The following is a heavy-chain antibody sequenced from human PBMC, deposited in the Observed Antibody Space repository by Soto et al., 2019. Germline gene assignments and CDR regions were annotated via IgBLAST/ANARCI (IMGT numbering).Heavy chain of an antibody. CDR2: FNPNSGDT. V-gene: IGHV1-2*04. CDR1: GYTFIGFY. J-gene: IGHJ3*02. Sequence: QVQLVQSGAEVKKPGASVKVSCKTSGYTFIGFYMHWVRQAPGQGLEWMGWFNPNSGDTNYAQKFQGWVTMARDTSISIVYMELSRMTSDDTAVYYCAREVPMITFGGVSYAFDIWGQGTMVTVSS. CDR3: AREVPMITFGGVSYAFDI. D-gene: IGHD3-16*01.